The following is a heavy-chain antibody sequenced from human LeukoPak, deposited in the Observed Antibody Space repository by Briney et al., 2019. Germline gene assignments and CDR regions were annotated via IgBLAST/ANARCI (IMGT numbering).Heavy chain of an antibody. V-gene: IGHV1-46*01. D-gene: IGHD6-19*01. CDR3: ARDPSPGIAVAGTGASDY. Sequence: GESLKISCKGSGYSFTSYYMHWVRQAPGQGLEWMGIINPSGGSTSYAQKFQGRVTMTRDTSTSTVYMELSSLRSEDTAVYYCARDPSPGIAVAGTGASDYWGQGTLVTVSS. CDR2: INPSGGST. J-gene: IGHJ4*02. CDR1: GYSFTSYY.